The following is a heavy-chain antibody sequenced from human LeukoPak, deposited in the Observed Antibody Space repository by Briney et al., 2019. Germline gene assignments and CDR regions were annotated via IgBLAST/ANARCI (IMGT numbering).Heavy chain of an antibody. Sequence: GESLRLSCAASEFTFSSYTMNWVRQAPGKGLEWVSSISSRSSYIYYADSVKGRFTISRDNAKNSLYLQMNSLRAEDTAVYYCARDPGRCSSTSCYPDYWGQGTLVTVPS. J-gene: IGHJ4*02. CDR3: ARDPGRCSSTSCYPDY. D-gene: IGHD2-2*01. CDR2: ISSRSSYI. V-gene: IGHV3-21*01. CDR1: EFTFSSYT.